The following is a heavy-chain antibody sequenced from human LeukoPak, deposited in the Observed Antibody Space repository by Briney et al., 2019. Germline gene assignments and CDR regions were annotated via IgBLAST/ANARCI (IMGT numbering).Heavy chain of an antibody. CDR3: ARVDYYDSSTSPY. Sequence: GGFLRLSCAASGFTVSDNYMSWVRQAPGKGLEWVSILYTGGSTYYADSVKGRFTNSRDNSKNTVYLQMNSLRAEDTAVYFCARVDYYDSSTSPYWGQGTLVTVSS. CDR2: LYTGGST. V-gene: IGHV3-53*01. D-gene: IGHD3-22*01. CDR1: GFTVSDNY. J-gene: IGHJ4*02.